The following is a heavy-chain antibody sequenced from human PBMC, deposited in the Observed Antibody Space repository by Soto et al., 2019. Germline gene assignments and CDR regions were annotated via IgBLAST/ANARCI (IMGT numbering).Heavy chain of an antibody. CDR3: ARVGLRGYNYGHYLSPYGMDV. Sequence: QVQLVESGGGVVQPGRSLRLSCAGSGFTFSSYAMHWVRQAPGKGLEWVAVISYDGSDKYYADSVKGRFTISRDNSKNTLYLEMNSLRVEDTALYYCARVGLRGYNYGHYLSPYGMDVWGQGTTVTVSS. J-gene: IGHJ6*02. CDR1: GFTFSSYA. D-gene: IGHD5-18*01. V-gene: IGHV3-30-3*01. CDR2: ISYDGSDK.